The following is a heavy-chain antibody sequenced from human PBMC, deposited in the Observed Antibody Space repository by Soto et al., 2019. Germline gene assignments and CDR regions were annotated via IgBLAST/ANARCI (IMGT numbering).Heavy chain of an antibody. CDR1: GDSVSSTSTA. J-gene: IGHJ4*02. Sequence: SQTLSLTCAISGDSVSSTSTAWSWIRQSPSRDLEWLGRTYYRSNWYTDYAVSVKSRITISPDTSKNQFSLQLNSVTPEDTAVYYCARGSYYSGWVWGQGTLVTVSS. CDR2: TYYRSNWYT. V-gene: IGHV6-1*01. D-gene: IGHD6-19*01. CDR3: ARGSYYSGWV.